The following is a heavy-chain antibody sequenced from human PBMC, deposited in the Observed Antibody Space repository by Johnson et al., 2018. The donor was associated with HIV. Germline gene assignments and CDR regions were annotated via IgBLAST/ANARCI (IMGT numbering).Heavy chain of an antibody. Sequence: QVQLLESGGGVVQPGRSLRLSCAASGFTFSSYGMHWVRQAPGKGLEWVAVIWYDGSNKYYADSVKGRFTISRDNSKNTLYLQMNSLRAEDTAVYYCAKVASGSYYGDAFDIWGQGTMVTVSS. CDR2: IWYDGSNK. J-gene: IGHJ3*02. V-gene: IGHV3-33*06. CDR3: AKVASGSYYGDAFDI. CDR1: GFTFSSYG. D-gene: IGHD1-26*01.